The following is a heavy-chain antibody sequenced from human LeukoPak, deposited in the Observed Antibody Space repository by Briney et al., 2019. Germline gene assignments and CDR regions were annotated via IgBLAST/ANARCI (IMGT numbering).Heavy chain of an antibody. V-gene: IGHV4-4*07. CDR3: AGLELRSLTQNGGGYYYYYMDV. J-gene: IGHJ6*03. CDR1: GGSISSYY. D-gene: IGHD1-7*01. CDR2: IYTSGST. Sequence: PSETLSLTCTVSGGSISSYYWSWIRQPAGKGLEWIGRIYTSGSTNYNPSLKSRVTTSVDTSKNQFSLKLSSVTAADTAVYYCAGLELRSLTQNGGGYYYYYMDVWGKGTTVTVSS.